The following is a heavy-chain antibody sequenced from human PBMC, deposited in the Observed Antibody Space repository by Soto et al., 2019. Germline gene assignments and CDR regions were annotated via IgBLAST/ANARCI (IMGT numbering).Heavy chain of an antibody. CDR1: GYTFTSYG. D-gene: IGHD3-3*01. Sequence: QVQLVQSGAEVKKPGASVKVSCKASGYTFTSYGISWVRQAPGQGLEWRGWINAYNGNTNYAQKLQGMVTMTTDTSTSTAYMELRSLRSDDKAVYYCARDPGEIPRRVVIIYYCGMDVWGQGTTVTVSS. V-gene: IGHV1-18*01. CDR3: ARDPGEIPRRVVIIYYCGMDV. J-gene: IGHJ6*02. CDR2: INAYNGNT.